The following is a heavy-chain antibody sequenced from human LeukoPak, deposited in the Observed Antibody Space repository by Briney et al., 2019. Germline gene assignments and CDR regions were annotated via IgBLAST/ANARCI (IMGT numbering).Heavy chain of an antibody. D-gene: IGHD3-22*01. V-gene: IGHV3-23*01. Sequence: GPSLRPSCAASGFIFSTSAMTSARQEPGEWLDWDSYITALGTTYHAASVKGRFTNSQDISNNTLYLQMNGLRAEDSALYYCAKDRYDTSVWPYYYAMDVWGQGPTVTVSS. CDR3: AKDRYDTSVWPYYYAMDV. CDR1: GFIFSTSA. J-gene: IGHJ6*02. CDR2: ITALGTT.